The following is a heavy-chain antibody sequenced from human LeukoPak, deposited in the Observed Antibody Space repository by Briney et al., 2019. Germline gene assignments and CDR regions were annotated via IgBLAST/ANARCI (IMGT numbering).Heavy chain of an antibody. CDR2: INPNSGGT. Sequence: ASVTVSCKASGYTFTGYYMHWVRQAPGQGLEWMGWINPNSGGTNYAQKFQGRVTMTRDTSISTAYMELSRLRSDDTAVYYCARVGSSWPRAFDIWGQGTMVTVSS. V-gene: IGHV1-2*02. D-gene: IGHD6-13*01. J-gene: IGHJ3*02. CDR3: ARVGSSWPRAFDI. CDR1: GYTFTGYY.